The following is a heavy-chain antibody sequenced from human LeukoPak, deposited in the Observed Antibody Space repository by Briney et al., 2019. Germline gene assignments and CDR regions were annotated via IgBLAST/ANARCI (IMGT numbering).Heavy chain of an antibody. D-gene: IGHD1-26*01. CDR1: GFTFSTYS. CDR2: ISSSSSTI. Sequence: GGSLRLSCAASGFTFSTYSMNWVRQAPGRGLEWVSYISSSSSTIYYADSVKGRFTISRDNAKNSLYLQMNSLGAEDTAVYYCARAGIVGADYWGQGTLVTVSS. CDR3: ARAGIVGADY. J-gene: IGHJ4*02. V-gene: IGHV3-48*01.